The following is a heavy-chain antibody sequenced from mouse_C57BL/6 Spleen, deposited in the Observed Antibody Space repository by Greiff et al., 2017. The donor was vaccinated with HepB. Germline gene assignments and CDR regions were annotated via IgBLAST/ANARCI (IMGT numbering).Heavy chain of an antibody. CDR3: ARQGSGSSPFDY. CDR1: GFTFSDYG. J-gene: IGHJ2*01. Sequence: EVKVVESGGGLVKPGGSLKLSCAASGFTFSDYGMHWVRQAPEKGLEWVAYISSGSSTIYYADTVKGRFTISRDNAKNTLFLQMTSLRSEDTAMYYCARQGSGSSPFDYWGQGTTLTVSS. D-gene: IGHD1-1*01. V-gene: IGHV5-17*01. CDR2: ISSGSSTI.